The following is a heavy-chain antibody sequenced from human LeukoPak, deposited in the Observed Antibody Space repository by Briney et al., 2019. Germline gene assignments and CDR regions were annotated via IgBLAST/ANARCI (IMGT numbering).Heavy chain of an antibody. CDR1: GFTFSFYG. D-gene: IGHD3-22*01. J-gene: IGHJ4*02. CDR2: ISSRGGSS. Sequence: GGTLRLSCAASGFTFSFYGMSWVRQAPGKGLEWVSAISSRGGSSYCADSVRGRVTISRDKSKNTLYLQMNNLTAEDTAVYYCAKDRHSYESRGFDLWGQGTLVTVSS. V-gene: IGHV3-23*01. CDR3: AKDRHSYESRGFDL.